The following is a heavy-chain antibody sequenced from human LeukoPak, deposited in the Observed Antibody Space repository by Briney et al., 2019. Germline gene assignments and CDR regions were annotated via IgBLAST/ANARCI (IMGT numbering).Heavy chain of an antibody. CDR3: AKDLAPNKRPKSLWFGEPKVDAFDI. J-gene: IGHJ3*02. Sequence: GGSLRLSCAASGFTFSNYAMSWVRQAPGKGLEWVSVIRGDGSSTYYADSMKGRFTISRDNSKNTLYLQMNSLRPEDTAVYYCAKDLAPNKRPKSLWFGEPKVDAFDIWGQGTMVTVSS. CDR2: IRGDGSST. V-gene: IGHV3-23*01. D-gene: IGHD3-10*01. CDR1: GFTFSNYA.